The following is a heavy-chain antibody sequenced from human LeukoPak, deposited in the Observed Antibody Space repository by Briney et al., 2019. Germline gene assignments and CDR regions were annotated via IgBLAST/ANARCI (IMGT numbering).Heavy chain of an antibody. CDR2: IRSKAYGGTT. CDR3: TKGTGDY. Sequence: PGRSLRLSCTTSGFTFGGYAMNWFRQAPGKGLEWVGFIRSKAYGGTTEYAASVKGRFTISRDDSKSIAYLQMNSLKTDDTAVYYCTKGTGDYWGQGTLVTVSS. CDR1: GFTFGGYA. V-gene: IGHV3-49*03. J-gene: IGHJ4*02.